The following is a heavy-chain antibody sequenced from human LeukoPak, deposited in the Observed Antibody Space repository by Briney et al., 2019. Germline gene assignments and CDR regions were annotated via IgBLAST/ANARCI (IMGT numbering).Heavy chain of an antibody. Sequence: ASVKVSCKASGYTFTGYYMHWVRQAPGQGLEWMGIISPSGGSTSYAQKFQGRVTMTRDTSTSTVYMELSSLRSEDTVVYYCARDGGRIATTVTPWNYWGQGTLVTVSS. CDR1: GYTFTGYY. CDR3: ARDGGRIATTVTPWNY. D-gene: IGHD4-17*01. V-gene: IGHV1-46*01. J-gene: IGHJ4*02. CDR2: ISPSGGST.